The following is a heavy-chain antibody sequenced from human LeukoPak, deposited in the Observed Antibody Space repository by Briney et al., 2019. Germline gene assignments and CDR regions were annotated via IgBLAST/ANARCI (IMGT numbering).Heavy chain of an antibody. CDR1: GFTFSSYA. D-gene: IGHD3-22*01. CDR3: ARGPPSYDSSGYYLSPVDY. CDR2: ISYDGSNK. Sequence: GGSLRLSCAAPGFTFSSYAMHWVRQAPGKGLEWVAVISYDGSNKYYADSVKGRFTISRDNSKNTLYLQMNSLRAEDTAVYYCARGPPSYDSSGYYLSPVDYWGQGTLVTVSS. V-gene: IGHV3-30*04. J-gene: IGHJ4*02.